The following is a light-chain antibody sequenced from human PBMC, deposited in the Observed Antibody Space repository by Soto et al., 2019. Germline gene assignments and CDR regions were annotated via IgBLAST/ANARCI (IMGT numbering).Light chain of an antibody. Sequence: QMTQTPSTLSACVGYRFSISCGASQGISSYLAWYQQKPGKAPKLLIYAASSMQSGVPARFSGSGSGTEFTLTISSLQPEDFATYYCQKANSFPLNFGGGTKVDIK. CDR3: QKANSFPLN. V-gene: IGKV1-12*01. J-gene: IGKJ4*01. CDR2: AAS. CDR1: QGISSY.